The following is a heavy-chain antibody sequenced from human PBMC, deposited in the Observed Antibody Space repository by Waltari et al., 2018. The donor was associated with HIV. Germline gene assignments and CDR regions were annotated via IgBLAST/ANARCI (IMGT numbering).Heavy chain of an antibody. Sequence: LQQWGAGLLEPSETLTLTCAVNTARFYDHYYNWIRQPPGGGLEWIGEINHARSARYNPSLAGRVTMSVDTSKSHFSLHLTSVSAADTAVYYCAKGSTDFDYWGQGTLVTVSS. J-gene: IGHJ4*02. CDR2: INHARSA. CDR1: TARFYDHY. V-gene: IGHV4-34*01. CDR3: AKGSTDFDY.